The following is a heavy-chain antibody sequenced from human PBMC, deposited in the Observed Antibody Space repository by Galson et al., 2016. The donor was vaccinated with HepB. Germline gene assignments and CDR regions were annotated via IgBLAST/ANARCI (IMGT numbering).Heavy chain of an antibody. Sequence: SLRLSCAGSGFIVSSHYMNWVRQPPGKGLEWVAIIYSGGATYYADSVKGRFTISRDNPKNTVYLQMNSLRAEDTAVYYWARDPGRIAAAGHLDSWGQGTLVTVSS. V-gene: IGHV3-53*01. CDR3: ARDPGRIAAAGHLDS. CDR1: GFIVSSHY. D-gene: IGHD6-13*01. J-gene: IGHJ5*01. CDR2: IYSGGAT.